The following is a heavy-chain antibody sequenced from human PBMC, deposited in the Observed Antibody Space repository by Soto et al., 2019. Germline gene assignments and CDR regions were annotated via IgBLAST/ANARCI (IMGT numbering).Heavy chain of an antibody. CDR3: ARLMTIFGVVITDYYYYGMDV. D-gene: IGHD3-3*01. Sequence: QVQLVQSGAEVKKPGSSVKVSCKASGGTFSSYAISWVRQAPGQGLEWMGGIIPIFGTANYAQKFQGRVTITADEATSTAYMELSSLRSEDTAVYYCARLMTIFGVVITDYYYYGMDVWGQGPTVTVSS. CDR2: IIPIFGTA. CDR1: GGTFSSYA. J-gene: IGHJ6*02. V-gene: IGHV1-69*01.